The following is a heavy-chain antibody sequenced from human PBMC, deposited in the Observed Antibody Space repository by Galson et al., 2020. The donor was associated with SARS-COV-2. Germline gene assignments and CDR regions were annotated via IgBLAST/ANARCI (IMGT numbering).Heavy chain of an antibody. CDR1: GFTFSSYS. CDR3: ARDERYCSSTRCYTVIFDY. V-gene: IGHV3-48*01. CDR2: ISSSSSTI. D-gene: IGHD2-2*02. Sequence: GGSLRLSCAASGFTFSSYSMNWVRQAPGKGLEWVSYISSSSSTIYYADSVKGRFTISRDNAKNSLYLQMNSLRAEDTAVYYCARDERYCSSTRCYTVIFDYWGQGTLVTVSS. J-gene: IGHJ4*02.